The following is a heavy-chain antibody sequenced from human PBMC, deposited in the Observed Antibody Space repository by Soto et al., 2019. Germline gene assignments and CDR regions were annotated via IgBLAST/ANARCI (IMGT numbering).Heavy chain of an antibody. J-gene: IGHJ5*02. Sequence: EVQLVESGGGLVQPGGSLRLSCAASGFTFSSNWMNWVRQAPGKGLEWVATIKPDGSEQDYVESVKGRFTISRDNAKNSVHLQMNSLRAEDTAVYYCATVPWTEAASWGQGTLVTVSS. V-gene: IGHV3-7*01. CDR3: ATVPWTEAAS. D-gene: IGHD6-13*01. CDR2: IKPDGSEQ. CDR1: GFTFSSNW.